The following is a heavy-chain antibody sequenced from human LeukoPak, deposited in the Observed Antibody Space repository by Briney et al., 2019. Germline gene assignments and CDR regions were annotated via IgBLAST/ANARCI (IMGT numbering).Heavy chain of an antibody. D-gene: IGHD1-26*01. Sequence: SETLSLTCTVSGGSITTSSYHWGWIRQPPGKGLESIGTIYYTGRTYYNPSLNSRVSISLDTSKNQFSLKLSSVTAADTAVYYCARVNIVGATPPTDFDYWGQGTLVTVSS. V-gene: IGHV4-39*07. CDR3: ARVNIVGATPPTDFDY. CDR1: GGSITTSSYH. CDR2: IYYTGRT. J-gene: IGHJ4*02.